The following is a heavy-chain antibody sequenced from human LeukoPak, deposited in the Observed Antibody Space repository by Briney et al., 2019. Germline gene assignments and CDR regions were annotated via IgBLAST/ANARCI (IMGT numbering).Heavy chain of an antibody. V-gene: IGHV1-18*01. D-gene: IGHD2-2*01. CDR2: ISAYNGNT. J-gene: IGHJ5*02. Sequence: ASVKVSCKASGYTFTSYGISWVRQAPGQGLECMGWISAYNGNTNYAQKLQGRVTMTTDTSTSTAYMELRSLRSEDTAVYYCARDLGYCSSTSCYHNWFDPWGQGTLVTVSS. CDR3: ARDLGYCSSTSCYHNWFDP. CDR1: GYTFTSYG.